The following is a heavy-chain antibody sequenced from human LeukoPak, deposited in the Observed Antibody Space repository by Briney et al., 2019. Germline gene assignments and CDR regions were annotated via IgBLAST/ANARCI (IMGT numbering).Heavy chain of an antibody. CDR1: GGTFSSCS. CDR2: IMPLFNTA. CDR3: ARVERYHYYLDV. J-gene: IGHJ6*03. V-gene: IGHV1-69*05. Sequence: GASVKVSCKASGGTFSSCSITWVRQATGQGLEWMGGIMPLFNTANYAQQFQGRVTITTDESTSTAYMELSSLRFEDTAMYYCARVERYHYYLDVWGKGTTVTVSS. D-gene: IGHD1-1*01.